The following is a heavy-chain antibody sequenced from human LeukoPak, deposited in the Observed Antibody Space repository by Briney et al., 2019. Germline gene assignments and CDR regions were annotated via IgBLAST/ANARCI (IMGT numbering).Heavy chain of an antibody. J-gene: IGHJ4*02. CDR1: GSSISSGTYS. D-gene: IGHD5-12*01. CDR2: IFHSGST. Sequence: PSQTLSLTCAVSGSSISSGTYSWNWIRQPPGKGLEWVGYIFHSGSTYYSPSLKSRVTISVDTSKAQFSLKLSSVTAADTAMYYCARGYSDYPYFFDSWGQGALVTVSS. V-gene: IGHV4-30-2*01. CDR3: ARGYSDYPYFFDS.